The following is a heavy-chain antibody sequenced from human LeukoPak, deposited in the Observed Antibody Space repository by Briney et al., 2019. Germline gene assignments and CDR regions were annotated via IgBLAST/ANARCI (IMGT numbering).Heavy chain of an antibody. CDR1: GGSINSYY. CDR3: ARGLGYYDSSVGY. V-gene: IGHV4-59*13. J-gene: IGHJ4*02. Sequence: SETLSLTCTVSGGSINSYYWSWIRQPPGKGLEWIGYIYYSGSTNYNPSLKSRVTISVHTSKNQFSLKLSSVTAADTAVYHCARGLGYYDSSVGYWGQGTLVTVSS. CDR2: IYYSGST. D-gene: IGHD3-22*01.